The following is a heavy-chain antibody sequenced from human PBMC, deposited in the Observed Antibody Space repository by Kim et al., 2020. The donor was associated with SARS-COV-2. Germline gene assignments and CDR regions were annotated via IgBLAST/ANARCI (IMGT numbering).Heavy chain of an antibody. CDR1: GGTFSSYA. D-gene: IGHD4-17*01. J-gene: IGHJ6*02. CDR2: IIPIFGTA. CDR3: AREGTVTRDYYYYYGMDV. Sequence: SVKVSCKASGGTFSSYAISWVRQAPGQGLEWMGGIIPIFGTANYAQKFQGRVTITADESTSTAYMELSSLRSEDTAVYYCAREGTVTRDYYYYYGMDVWGQGTTVTVSS. V-gene: IGHV1-69*13.